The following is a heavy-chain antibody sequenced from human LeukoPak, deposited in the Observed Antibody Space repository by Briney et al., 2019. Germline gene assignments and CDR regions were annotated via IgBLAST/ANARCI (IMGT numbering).Heavy chain of an antibody. V-gene: IGHV3-30*03. J-gene: IGHJ4*02. D-gene: IGHD1-1*01. Sequence: GGSLRLSCRASRFTFSDYDMHWVRQAPGKGLEWVAVISHDGSRKYYGDSVKGRFTISRDNAKNSLYLQMNSLRAEDTAVYYCAWNDNFDYWGQGTLVTASS. CDR2: ISHDGSRK. CDR3: AWNDNFDY. CDR1: RFTFSDYD.